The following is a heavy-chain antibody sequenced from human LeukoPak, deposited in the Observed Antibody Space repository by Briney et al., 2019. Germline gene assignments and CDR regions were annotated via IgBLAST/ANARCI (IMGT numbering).Heavy chain of an antibody. Sequence: SVKVSRKASGGTFSSYAISWVRQAPGQGLEWMGRIIPILGIANYAQKFQGRVTITADKSTSTAYMELSSLRSEDTAVYYCARDRVVTASPFDYWGQGTLVTVSS. CDR3: ARDRVVTASPFDY. CDR2: IIPILGIA. CDR1: GGTFSSYA. D-gene: IGHD2-21*02. J-gene: IGHJ4*02. V-gene: IGHV1-69*04.